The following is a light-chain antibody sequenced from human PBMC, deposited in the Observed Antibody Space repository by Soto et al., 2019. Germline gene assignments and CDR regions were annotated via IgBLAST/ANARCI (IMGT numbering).Light chain of an antibody. V-gene: IGKV1-5*03. CDR1: QSISIW. Sequence: DIQMTQSPSTLSASVGARVTITCRASQSISIWVAWYQQKPGKAPNLLIYKASSLESGVPSRFSGSGSGTEFTLTISSLQPDDFATYYRQQFNTYPLTFGGGTTVEIK. CDR2: KAS. J-gene: IGKJ4*01. CDR3: QQFNTYPLT.